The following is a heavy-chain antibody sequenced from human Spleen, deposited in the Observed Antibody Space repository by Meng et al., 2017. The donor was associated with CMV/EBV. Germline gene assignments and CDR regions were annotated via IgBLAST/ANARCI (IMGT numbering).Heavy chain of an antibody. CDR1: GFTFSSYA. V-gene: IGHV3-23*01. Sequence: GESLKISCAASGFTFSSYAMSWVRQAPGKGLEWVSAISGSGGSTYYADSVKGRFTISRDNSKNTLYLQMNSLRAEDTAVYYCALQLGYHAFDIRGQGTMVTVSS. J-gene: IGHJ3*02. CDR3: ALQLGYHAFDI. CDR2: ISGSGGST. D-gene: IGHD1-1*01.